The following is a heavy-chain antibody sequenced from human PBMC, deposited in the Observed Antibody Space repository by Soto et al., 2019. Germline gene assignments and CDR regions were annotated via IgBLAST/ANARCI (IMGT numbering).Heavy chain of an antibody. V-gene: IGHV4-4*07. D-gene: IGHD3-10*01. Sequence: LSLTCTVSGGSISSYYWSWIRQPAGKGLEWIGRIYTSGSTNYNPSLKSRVTMSVDTSKNQFSLKLSSVTAADTAVYYCAGLFGEFLYYGMDVWGQGTTVTVSS. CDR3: AGLFGEFLYYGMDV. CDR1: GGSISSYY. J-gene: IGHJ6*02. CDR2: IYTSGST.